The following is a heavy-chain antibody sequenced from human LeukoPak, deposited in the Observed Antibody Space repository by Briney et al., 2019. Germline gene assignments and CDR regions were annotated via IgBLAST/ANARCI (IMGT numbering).Heavy chain of an antibody. V-gene: IGHV3-23*01. Sequence: PGGSLRLSCAASGFTFSSYAMSWVRQAPGKGLEWVSAISGSGGSTYYADSVKGRFTISRDNSKNTLYLQMNSLRAEDTAVYYCAKDRSGYNWNELDAFDIWGQGTMVTVSS. CDR1: GFTFSSYA. CDR2: ISGSGGST. D-gene: IGHD1-20*01. J-gene: IGHJ3*02. CDR3: AKDRSGYNWNELDAFDI.